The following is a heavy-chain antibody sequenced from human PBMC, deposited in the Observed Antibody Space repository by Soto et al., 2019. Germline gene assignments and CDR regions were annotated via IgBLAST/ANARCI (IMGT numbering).Heavy chain of an antibody. CDR2: ISGSGGST. CDR1: GFTFSSYA. V-gene: IGHV3-23*01. J-gene: IGHJ4*02. D-gene: IGHD3-3*01. Sequence: PGGPLRLSCAASGFTFSSYAMSWVRQAPGKGLEWVSAISGSGGSTYYADSVKGRFTISRDNSKNTLYLQMNSLRAEDTAVYYCAKDGRRIKIFGVVDYWGQGTLVPVSS. CDR3: AKDGRRIKIFGVVDY.